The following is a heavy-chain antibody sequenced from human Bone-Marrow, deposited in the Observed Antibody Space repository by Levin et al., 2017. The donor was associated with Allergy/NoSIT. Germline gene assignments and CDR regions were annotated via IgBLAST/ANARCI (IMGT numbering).Heavy chain of an antibody. CDR2: IHYTGTT. D-gene: IGHD3-10*01. Sequence: NPSETLSLTCSVSGDFISSPSSTSYWSWIRQSPGRGLEWIATIHYTGTTSYNASLNNRASISLDTSQNQFSLRLTSVTAADTAVYYCATDLRASWFYVWGRGTTVTVSS. CDR3: ATDLRASWFYV. CDR1: GDFISSPSSTSY. J-gene: IGHJ6*02. V-gene: IGHV4-59*11.